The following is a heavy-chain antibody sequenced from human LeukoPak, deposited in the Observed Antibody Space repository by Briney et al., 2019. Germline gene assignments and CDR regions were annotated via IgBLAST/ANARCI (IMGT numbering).Heavy chain of an antibody. J-gene: IGHJ3*02. Sequence: GGSPRLSCSASGFTFSSYAMHWVRQAPGKGLEYVSAISSNGGSTYYADSVKGRFTISRDNSKNTLYLQMGSLRAEDTAVYYCVTASGWLRDAFDIWGQGTMVTVSS. CDR2: ISSNGGST. D-gene: IGHD5-24*01. V-gene: IGHV3-64D*06. CDR3: VTASGWLRDAFDI. CDR1: GFTFSSYA.